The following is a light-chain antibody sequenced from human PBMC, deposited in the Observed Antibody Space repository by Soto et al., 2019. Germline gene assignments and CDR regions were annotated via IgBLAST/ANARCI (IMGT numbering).Light chain of an antibody. CDR2: GAS. CDR3: QHYDSLPIT. V-gene: IGKV3-20*01. J-gene: IGKJ5*01. CDR1: QSVSSIY. Sequence: EIVMTQSPGTLSLSPGERATLSCRASQSVSSIYLAWYQKKPGQAPRPLIYGASSRATGIPERLSGSGYGTDLTLTISRLETEDFEVFYCQHYDSLPITFGHGTRLEIK.